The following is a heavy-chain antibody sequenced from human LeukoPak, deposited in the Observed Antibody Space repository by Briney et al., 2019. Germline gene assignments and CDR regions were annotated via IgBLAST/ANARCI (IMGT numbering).Heavy chain of an antibody. V-gene: IGHV1-69*06. CDR1: GGTFSSYA. CDR2: ITPIFGTA. CDR3: ARDGAGGYCSSTRCYVFDP. Sequence: SVKVSCKASGGTFSSYAISWVRQAPGQGREWMGRITPIFGTANYAQKFQGRVTITADKSTNTAYMELSSLRSEDTAVYYCARDGAGGYCSSTRCYVFDPWGQGTLVTVSS. J-gene: IGHJ5*02. D-gene: IGHD2-2*01.